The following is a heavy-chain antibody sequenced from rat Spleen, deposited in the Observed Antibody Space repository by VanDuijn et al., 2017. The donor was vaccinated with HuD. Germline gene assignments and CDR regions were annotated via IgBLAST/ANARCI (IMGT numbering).Heavy chain of an antibody. CDR1: GFTFSSFP. CDR3: ATQHYYDGYYRDS. Sequence: VQLVESGGDLVQPGRSVKLSCAASGFTFSSFPMAWVRQAPTRGLEWMGVIWGNGNTNYTSVFKSRLSISRDTSKSQVFLKMNNLQTEDTAMYFCATQHYYDGYYRDSWGQGVMVTVSS. J-gene: IGHJ2*01. V-gene: IGHV2S61*01. D-gene: IGHD1-12*03. CDR2: IWGNGNT.